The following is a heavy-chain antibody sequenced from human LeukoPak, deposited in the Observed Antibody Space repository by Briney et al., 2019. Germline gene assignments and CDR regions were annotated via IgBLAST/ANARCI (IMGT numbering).Heavy chain of an antibody. CDR3: ARSPIFGEHPEYFQH. Sequence: PGGSLRLSCAASGFTFSSYSMNWVRQAPGKGLEWVSYISSSSSTISYADSVKGRFTISRDNAKNSLYLQMNSLRAEDTAVYYCARSPIFGEHPEYFQHWGQGTLVTVSS. J-gene: IGHJ1*01. CDR2: ISSSSSTI. V-gene: IGHV3-48*01. CDR1: GFTFSSYS. D-gene: IGHD3-3*01.